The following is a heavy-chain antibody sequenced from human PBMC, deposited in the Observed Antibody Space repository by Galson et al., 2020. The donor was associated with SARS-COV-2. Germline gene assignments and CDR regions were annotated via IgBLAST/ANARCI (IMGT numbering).Heavy chain of an antibody. Sequence: SETLSLTCAAHGGSFSGYYWSWIRQPPGKGLEWIGEINHRESTNYNPSLKSRVTISVDTSKNQFSLRLNSVTAADTAVYYCARLVDSNLYSYYYGMDVWGQGTTVTVSS. CDR1: GGSFSGYY. CDR2: INHREST. D-gene: IGHD2-8*02. CDR3: ARLVDSNLYSYYYGMDV. J-gene: IGHJ6*02. V-gene: IGHV4-34*01.